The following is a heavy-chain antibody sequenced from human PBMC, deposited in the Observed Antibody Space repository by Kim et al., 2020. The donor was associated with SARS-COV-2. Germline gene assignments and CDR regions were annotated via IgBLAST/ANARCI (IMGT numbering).Heavy chain of an antibody. J-gene: IGHJ4*02. CDR3: AISSGGPPDY. V-gene: IGHV3-23*01. Sequence: RPKYADSVEGRFAISRDNSKNTLYLQMNSLRAEDTAVYYCAISSGGPPDYWGQGTLVTVSS. D-gene: IGHD2-15*01. CDR2: RP.